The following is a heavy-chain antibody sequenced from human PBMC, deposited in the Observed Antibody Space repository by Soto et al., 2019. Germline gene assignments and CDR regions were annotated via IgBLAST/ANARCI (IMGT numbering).Heavy chain of an antibody. CDR1: GLTFSDAW. J-gene: IGHJ4*02. D-gene: IGHD1-26*01. CDR2: VKDVGNGGTA. Sequence: EVQLVESGGGLVKPGGSIRLSCAASGLTFSDAWMHWVRQAPGKGLEWVGRVKDVGNGGTADYAAPVEGRFTISRDDSNDMVELQMNSRRTEDTAMYYCTTHAGGWDIPHFDHWGQGTLVTVSS. V-gene: IGHV3-15*07. CDR3: TTHAGGWDIPHFDH.